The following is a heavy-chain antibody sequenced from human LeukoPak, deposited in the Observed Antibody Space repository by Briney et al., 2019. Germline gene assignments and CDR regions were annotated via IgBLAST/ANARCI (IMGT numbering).Heavy chain of an antibody. CDR2: IYTSGST. CDR1: GGSISSYY. CDR3: VTYYYDSSGYYPDY. D-gene: IGHD3-22*01. Sequence: PSETLSLTCTVSGGSISSYYWSWIRQPAGKGLEWIGRIYTSGSTNYNPSLKSRVTMSVDTSKNQFSLKLSSVTAADTAVYYCVTYYYDSSGYYPDYWGQGTLVTVSS. V-gene: IGHV4-4*07. J-gene: IGHJ4*02.